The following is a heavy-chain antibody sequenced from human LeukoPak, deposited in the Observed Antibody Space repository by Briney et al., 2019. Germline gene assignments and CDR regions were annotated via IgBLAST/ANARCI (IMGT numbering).Heavy chain of an antibody. CDR3: ARHPYCSSTTCYGIDY. V-gene: IGHV3-21*01. CDR2: VTSNDYI. Sequence: GGSLRLSCAASGFTFSSYSMNWVRQAPGKGLEWVSSVTSNDYIFYADSMKGRFTISRDNAKNSLFLQMNSPRADDTAVYYCARHPYCSSTTCYGIDYWGQGTLVAVSS. CDR1: GFTFSSYS. D-gene: IGHD2-2*01. J-gene: IGHJ4*02.